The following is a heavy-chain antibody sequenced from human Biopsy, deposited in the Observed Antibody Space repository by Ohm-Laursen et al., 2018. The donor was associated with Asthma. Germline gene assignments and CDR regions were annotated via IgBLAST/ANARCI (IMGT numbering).Heavy chain of an antibody. V-gene: IGHV4-61*03. CDR2: IHNSGNT. D-gene: IGHD5-18*01. J-gene: IGHJ5*02. CDR1: GGSINIGDYY. CDR3: ARGQGRGIQLWSLDP. Sequence: SETLSLTCTVSGGSINIGDYYWSWIRQHPVKGLEWIGYIHNSGNTNYNPSLKSRVTISLDTSKNHFSLRLSFVTAADTAVYFCARGQGRGIQLWSLDPWGQGILVTVSS.